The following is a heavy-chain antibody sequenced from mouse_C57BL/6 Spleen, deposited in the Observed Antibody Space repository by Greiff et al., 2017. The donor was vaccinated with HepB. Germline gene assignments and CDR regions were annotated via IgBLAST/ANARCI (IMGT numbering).Heavy chain of an antibody. D-gene: IGHD2-4*01. V-gene: IGHV2-9-1*01. Sequence: VKLMESGPGLVAPSQSLSITCTVSGFSLTSYAISWVRQPPGKGLEWLGVIWTGGGTNYNSALKSRLSISKDNSKSQVFLKMNSLQTDDTARYYCARVYDYDQDAMDYWGQGTSVTVSS. J-gene: IGHJ4*01. CDR2: IWTGGGT. CDR1: GFSLTSYA. CDR3: ARVYDYDQDAMDY.